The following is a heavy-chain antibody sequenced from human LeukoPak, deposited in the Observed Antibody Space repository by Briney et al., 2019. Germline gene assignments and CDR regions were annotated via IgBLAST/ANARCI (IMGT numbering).Heavy chain of an antibody. CDR3: ARGRLGDCFDY. CDR1: GCSISSDSYY. CDR2: IYTSGST. J-gene: IGHJ4*02. V-gene: IGHV4-61*02. D-gene: IGHD1-1*01. Sequence: SQTLSLTCTASGCSISSDSYYWIWLPPAAGMELEWIGRIYTSGSTNYNPSLKSRVTISVDTSKNQFSLKLSSVTAADTAVYYCARGRLGDCFDYWGQGTLVTVSS.